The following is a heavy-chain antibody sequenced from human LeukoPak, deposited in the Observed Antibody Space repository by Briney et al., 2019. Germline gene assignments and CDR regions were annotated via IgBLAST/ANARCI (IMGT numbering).Heavy chain of an antibody. Sequence: PGGSLRLSCAASGFTFSSYAMHWVRQAPGKGLEWVAVISYDGSNKYYADSVKGRFTISRDNSKNTLYLQMNSLRAEDTAVYYCASLEGSKKDFDPWGQGTLVTVSS. CDR3: ASLEGSKKDFDP. CDR2: ISYDGSNK. V-gene: IGHV3-30*04. CDR1: GFTFSSYA. J-gene: IGHJ5*02.